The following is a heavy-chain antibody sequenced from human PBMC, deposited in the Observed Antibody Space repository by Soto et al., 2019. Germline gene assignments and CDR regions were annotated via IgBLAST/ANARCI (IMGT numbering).Heavy chain of an antibody. CDR2: IKSKTDGGTS. CDR3: TTVNSSLYYFDY. J-gene: IGHJ4*02. Sequence: GGSLRLSCAASGFTFSNAWMSWVRQAPGKGLEWVGLIKSKTDGGTSDYSATGIGRFTIAREDSKNTLYLHMNSLKTEDTYLYYCTTVNSSLYYFDYWGQGTLVTVSS. D-gene: IGHD6-6*01. V-gene: IGHV3-15*01. CDR1: GFTFSNAW.